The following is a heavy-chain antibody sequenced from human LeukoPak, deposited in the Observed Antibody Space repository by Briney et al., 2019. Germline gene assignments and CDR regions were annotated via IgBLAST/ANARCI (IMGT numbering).Heavy chain of an antibody. V-gene: IGHV5-51*01. J-gene: IGHJ3*02. Sequence: GESLKISCKGSGYIFTNYWIGWMRQMPGKGLEWMGIIHPGDSDTRYSPSFQGQVTLSADKSINTAYLQWSSLTASDTAMYYCARHDTIVTDAFDIWGQGTMVTVSS. D-gene: IGHD5-24*01. CDR2: IHPGDSDT. CDR3: ARHDTIVTDAFDI. CDR1: GYIFTNYW.